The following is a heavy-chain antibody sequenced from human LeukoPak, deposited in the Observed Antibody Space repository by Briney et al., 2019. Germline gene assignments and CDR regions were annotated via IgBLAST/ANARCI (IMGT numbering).Heavy chain of an antibody. CDR2: ISSSSSYI. CDR1: GFTFSSYS. Sequence: PGGSLRLSCAASGFTFSSYSINWVRQAPGKGLEWVSSISSSSSYIYYADSVKGRFTISRDNAKNSLYLQMNSLRAEDTAVYYCARGEMATIAIDYWGQGTLVTVSS. V-gene: IGHV3-21*01. J-gene: IGHJ4*02. CDR3: ARGEMATIAIDY. D-gene: IGHD5-24*01.